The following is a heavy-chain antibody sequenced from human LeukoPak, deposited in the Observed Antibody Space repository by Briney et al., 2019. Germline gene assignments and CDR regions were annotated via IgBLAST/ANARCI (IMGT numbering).Heavy chain of an antibody. CDR1: GGSISSYY. J-gene: IGHJ3*02. V-gene: IGHV4-59*08. CDR3: ARVYSNSGDAFDI. D-gene: IGHD4-11*01. Sequence: SETLSLTCTVSGGSISSYYWSWIRQPPGKGLEWIGYIYYSGSTNYNPSLKSRVTISVDTSKNQFSPKLSSVTAADTAVYYCARVYSNSGDAFDIWGQGTMVTVSS. CDR2: IYYSGST.